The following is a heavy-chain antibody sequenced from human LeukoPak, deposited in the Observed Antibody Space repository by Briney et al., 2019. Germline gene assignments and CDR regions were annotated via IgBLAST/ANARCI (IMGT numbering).Heavy chain of an antibody. D-gene: IGHD3-22*01. Sequence: PSETLSLTCTVSSGSISSSSYYWGWIRQPPGKGLEWIGSIYYSGNTYHNPSLKSRVTISVDTSKNQFSLKLSSVTAADTAVYYCARDFYHDQGGGLGDAFDIWGQGTMVTVSS. CDR3: ARDFYHDQGGGLGDAFDI. V-gene: IGHV4-39*07. J-gene: IGHJ3*02. CDR2: IYYSGNT. CDR1: SGSISSSSYY.